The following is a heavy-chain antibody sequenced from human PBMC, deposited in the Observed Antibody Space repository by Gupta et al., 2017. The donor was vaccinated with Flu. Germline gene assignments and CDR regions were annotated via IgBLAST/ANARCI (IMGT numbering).Heavy chain of an antibody. V-gene: IGHV3-49*04. CDR2: IRSKAYGGTT. Sequence: EVQLVESGGGLVQPGRSLRLSCTASGFTFGDYAMSWVRQAPGKGLEWVGFIRSKAYGGTTEYAASVKGRFTISRDDSKSIAYLQMNSLKTEDTAVYYCTRPAYCGGDCYPDYYYYYGMDVWGQGTTVTVSS. D-gene: IGHD2-21*02. CDR1: GFTFGDYA. J-gene: IGHJ6*02. CDR3: TRPAYCGGDCYPDYYYYYGMDV.